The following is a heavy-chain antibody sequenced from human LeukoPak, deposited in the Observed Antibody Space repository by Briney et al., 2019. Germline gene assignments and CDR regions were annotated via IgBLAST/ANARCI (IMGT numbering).Heavy chain of an antibody. CDR1: GYTFTSYG. J-gene: IGHJ6*03. V-gene: IGHV1-18*01. Sequence: ASVKVSCKASGYTFTSYGISWVRQAPGQGLEWMGWISAYNGNTNYAQKLQGRVTMTTDTSTSTAYMELRSLRSDDTAVYYCARDGEDTIFGVVRDPYMDVWGKGTTVTVSS. D-gene: IGHD3-3*01. CDR3: ARDGEDTIFGVVRDPYMDV. CDR2: ISAYNGNT.